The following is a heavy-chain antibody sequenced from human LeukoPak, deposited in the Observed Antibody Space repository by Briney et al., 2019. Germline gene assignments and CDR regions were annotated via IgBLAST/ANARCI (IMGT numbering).Heavy chain of an antibody. V-gene: IGHV4-34*01. CDR3: ARDSIAVAPGAFDY. J-gene: IGHJ4*02. CDR2: INHSGST. Sequence: SETLSLTCAVYGGSFSGYYWSWIRQPPGKGLEWIGEINHSGSTNYNPSLKSRVTISVDTSKNQFSLQLNSVTPEDTAVYYCARDSIAVAPGAFDYWGQGTLVTVSS. CDR1: GGSFSGYY. D-gene: IGHD6-19*01.